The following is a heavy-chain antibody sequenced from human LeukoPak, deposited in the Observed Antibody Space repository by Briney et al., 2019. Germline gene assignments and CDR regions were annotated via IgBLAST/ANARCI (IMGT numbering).Heavy chain of an antibody. D-gene: IGHD1-26*01. V-gene: IGHV1-2*04. J-gene: IGHJ3*02. Sequence: ASVKVSCTASGYTFTGYYMHWVCQAPGQGLEWMGWINPNSGGTNYAQKFQGWVTMTRDTSISTAYMELSGLRSDDTAVYYCARGIVGATDAFDIWGQGTMVTVSS. CDR1: GYTFTGYY. CDR2: INPNSGGT. CDR3: ARGIVGATDAFDI.